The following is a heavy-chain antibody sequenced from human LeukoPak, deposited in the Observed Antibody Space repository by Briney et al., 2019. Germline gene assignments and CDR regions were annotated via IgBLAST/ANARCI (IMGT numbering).Heavy chain of an antibody. CDR3: ARDQDDYGGP. CDR1: GGTFTGYY. V-gene: IGHV1-2*02. Sequence: ASVKVSCKASGGTFTGYYMHWVRQAPGQGLEWMGWINPNSGGTNYAQKFQGRVTMTRDTSISTAYMELSSLRSDDTAVYYCARDQDDYGGPWGQGTLVTVSS. D-gene: IGHD4-23*01. J-gene: IGHJ5*02. CDR2: INPNSGGT.